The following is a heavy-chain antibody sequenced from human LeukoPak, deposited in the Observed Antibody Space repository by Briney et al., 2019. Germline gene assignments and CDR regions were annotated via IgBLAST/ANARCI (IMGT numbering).Heavy chain of an antibody. CDR1: GFTFSSYS. CDR2: ISSSSSYI. Sequence: PGGSLRLSCAASGFTFSSYSVNWVRQAPWKGLEWVSSISSSSSYIYYADSVKGRFTISRDNAKNSLYLQMNSLRAEDTAVYYCARNFGDYTYYYGMDVWGQGTTVTVSS. D-gene: IGHD4-17*01. V-gene: IGHV3-21*01. J-gene: IGHJ6*02. CDR3: ARNFGDYTYYYGMDV.